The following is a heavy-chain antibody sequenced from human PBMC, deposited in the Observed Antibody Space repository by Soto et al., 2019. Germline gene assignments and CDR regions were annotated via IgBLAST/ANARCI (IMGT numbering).Heavy chain of an antibody. CDR2: ISAYNGNT. CDR3: KRPFSRIAAAGTYYYYYMDV. Sequence: ASVKVSCKASGYTFTSYGISWVRQAPGQGLEWMGWISAYNGNTNYAQKLQGRVTMTTDTSTSTAYMELRSLRSDDTAVYYCKRPFSRIAAAGTYYYYYMDVWGKGTTVTVSS. J-gene: IGHJ6*03. D-gene: IGHD6-13*01. CDR1: GYTFTSYG. V-gene: IGHV1-18*01.